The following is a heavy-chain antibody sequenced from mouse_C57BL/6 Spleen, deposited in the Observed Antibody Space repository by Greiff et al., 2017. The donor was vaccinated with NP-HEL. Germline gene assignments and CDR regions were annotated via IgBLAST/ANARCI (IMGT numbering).Heavy chain of an antibody. CDR1: GFNIKDYY. D-gene: IGHD1-1*01. CDR3: EAITTVVYFDY. Sequence: VHVKQSGAELVKPGASVKLSCTASGFNIKDYYMHWVKQRTEQGLEWIGRIDPEDGETKYAPKFQGKATITADTSSNTAYLQLSSLTSEDTAVYYCEAITTVVYFDYWGQGTTLTVSS. V-gene: IGHV14-2*01. CDR2: IDPEDGET. J-gene: IGHJ2*01.